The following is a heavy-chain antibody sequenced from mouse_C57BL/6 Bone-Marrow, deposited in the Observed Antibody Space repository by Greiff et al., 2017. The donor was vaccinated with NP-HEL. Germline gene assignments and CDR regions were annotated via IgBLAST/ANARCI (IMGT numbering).Heavy chain of an antibody. CDR2: IDPGNGNT. CDR1: GFTFKNSY. V-gene: IGHV14-3*01. J-gene: IGHJ3*01. Sequence: VQLQQSVAELVRPGASVKLSCTASGFTFKNSYMHWVKQRPEKGLEWIGRIDPGNGNTKSAQKFQGKATITADNASNTAYLQLSSLTSEDTASYYGASWDGLAYWGQGTLVTVSA. CDR3: ASWDGLAY. D-gene: IGHD4-1*01.